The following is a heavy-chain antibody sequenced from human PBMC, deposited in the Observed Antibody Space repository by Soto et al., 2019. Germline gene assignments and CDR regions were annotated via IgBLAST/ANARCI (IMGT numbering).Heavy chain of an antibody. V-gene: IGHV3-48*03. D-gene: IGHD6-6*01. CDR3: ARFYSSSSGYYYGMDV. CDR2: ISSSGSTI. Sequence: GGSLRLSCAASGFTFSSYEMNWVRQAPGKGLEWVSYISSSGSTIYYADSVKGRFTISRDNAKNSLYLQMDSLRAEDTAVYYCARFYSSSSGYYYGMDVWGQGTTVTVSS. CDR1: GFTFSSYE. J-gene: IGHJ6*02.